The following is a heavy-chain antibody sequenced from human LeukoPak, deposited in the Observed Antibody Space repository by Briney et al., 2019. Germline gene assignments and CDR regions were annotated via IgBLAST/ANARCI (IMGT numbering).Heavy chain of an antibody. D-gene: IGHD6-19*01. CDR3: ARDGPVAGVELDQ. Sequence: PGGSLRLSCAASGFTFSTCAMAWVRQAPGKGLEWVSGITWNGGITAYADSVKGRFTISRDNAKNSLYLLMNSLRAEDTALYYCARDGPVAGVELDQWGQGTLVTVSS. CDR2: ITWNGGIT. J-gene: IGHJ4*02. CDR1: GFTFSTCA. V-gene: IGHV3-20*04.